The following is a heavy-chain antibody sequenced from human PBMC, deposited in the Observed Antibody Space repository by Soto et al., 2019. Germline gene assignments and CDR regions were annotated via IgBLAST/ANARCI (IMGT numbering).Heavy chain of an antibody. CDR1: GFTFSSYA. V-gene: IGHV3-30-3*01. CDR2: ISYDGSNK. D-gene: IGHD2-2*01. CDR3: ARDSTSYMVNYGFDY. J-gene: IGHJ4*02. Sequence: GGSLRLSCAASGFTFSSYAMHWVRQAPGKGLEWVAVISYDGSNKYYADSVKGRFTISRDNSKNTLYLQMNSLRAEDTAVYYCARDSTSYMVNYGFDYWGQGTLVTVSS.